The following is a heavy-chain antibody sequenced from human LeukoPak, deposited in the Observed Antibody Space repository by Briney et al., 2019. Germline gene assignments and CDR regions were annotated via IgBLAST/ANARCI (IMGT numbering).Heavy chain of an antibody. V-gene: IGHV4-61*08. Sequence: SETLSLTCTVSGGSISSGGYYWSWIRQPPGKGLEWIGYIYYSGSTNYNPSLKSRVTISVDTSKNQFSLKLSSVTAADTAVYYCARDPGGRYYFDYWGQGTLVTVSS. D-gene: IGHD6-19*01. CDR3: ARDPGGRYYFDY. CDR2: IYYSGST. J-gene: IGHJ4*02. CDR1: GGSISSGGYY.